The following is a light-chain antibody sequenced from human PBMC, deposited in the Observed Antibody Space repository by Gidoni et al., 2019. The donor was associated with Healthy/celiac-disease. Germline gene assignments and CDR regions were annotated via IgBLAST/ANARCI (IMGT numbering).Light chain of an antibody. J-gene: IGLJ1*01. V-gene: IGLV2-14*01. Sequence: QSALPHPASVSASPGQSITISCTGTSSDVGGYNYVSWYQQHPGKAPKLMIYEVSNRPSGVSNRFSGSKSGNTASLTISGLQAEDEADYYCSSYTSSSTLNYVFGTGTKVTVL. CDR2: EVS. CDR1: SSDVGGYNY. CDR3: SSYTSSSTLNYV.